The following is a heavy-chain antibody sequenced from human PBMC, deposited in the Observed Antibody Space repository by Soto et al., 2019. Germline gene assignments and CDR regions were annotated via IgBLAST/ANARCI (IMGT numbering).Heavy chain of an antibody. V-gene: IGHV3-23*01. CDR2: ISGSGGST. J-gene: IGHJ4*02. D-gene: IGHD6-19*01. CDR3: AKDLAGYSSGWVDY. Sequence: GGSLRLSCAASGFTFSSYAMSWVRQAPGKGLEWVSAISGSGGSTYYADSVKGRFTISRDNSKNTLYLQMNSLRAEDTAVYYCAKDLAGYSSGWVDYWGQGTLVTVSS. CDR1: GFTFSSYA.